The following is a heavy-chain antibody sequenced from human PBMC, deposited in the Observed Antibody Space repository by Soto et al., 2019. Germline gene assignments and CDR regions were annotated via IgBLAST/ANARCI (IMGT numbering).Heavy chain of an antibody. CDR2: ISAYNGNT. Sequence: QVQLVQSGAEVKKPGASVKVSCKASGYTFTSYGISWVRQAPGQGLEWMGWISAYNGNTNYAQKLQGRVTMTTDTSTSTADMELRSLRSDDTAVYYCAREKRRAAAGVGWFDPWGQGTLVTVSS. D-gene: IGHD6-13*01. J-gene: IGHJ5*02. V-gene: IGHV1-18*01. CDR1: GYTFTSYG. CDR3: AREKRRAAAGVGWFDP.